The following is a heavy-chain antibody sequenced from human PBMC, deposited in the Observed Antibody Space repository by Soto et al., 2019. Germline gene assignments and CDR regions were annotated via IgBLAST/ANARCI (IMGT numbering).Heavy chain of an antibody. V-gene: IGHV4-59*01. J-gene: IGHJ4*02. CDR1: GGSISSYY. Sequence: PSETLSLTCTVSGGSISSYYWSWIRQPPGKGLEWIGYIYYSGTTNYNPSLKRRVTISVDTSKNQFSLKLSSVTAADTAVYYCARANPGYYYDSSGYSGYYFDYWGPGSLVIVSS. D-gene: IGHD3-22*01. CDR3: ARANPGYYYDSSGYSGYYFDY. CDR2: IYYSGTT.